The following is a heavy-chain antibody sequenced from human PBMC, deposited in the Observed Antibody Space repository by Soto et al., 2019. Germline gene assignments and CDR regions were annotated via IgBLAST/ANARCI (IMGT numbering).Heavy chain of an antibody. CDR3: ASSCYGYTFYDY. CDR1: GGSISSGDYY. D-gene: IGHD2-2*01. V-gene: IGHV4-30-4*01. J-gene: IGHJ4*02. Sequence: QVQLQESGPGLVKPSQTLSLTCTVSGGSISSGDYYWSWIRQPPGKGLEWIGYIYYSGSTYYNPSLKRRLTISLDTSKNQLPLKLSSVTAADTAVYYCASSCYGYTFYDYWGQGTLVTVSS. CDR2: IYYSGST.